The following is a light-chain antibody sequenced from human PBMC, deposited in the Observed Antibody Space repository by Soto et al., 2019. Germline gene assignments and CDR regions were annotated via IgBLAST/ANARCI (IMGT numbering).Light chain of an antibody. CDR1: QSISNW. J-gene: IGKJ1*01. Sequence: DIQMTQSPSTLSASVGDRVTITCRASQSISNWLAWNQQKPGKAPKLLIHKASSLESGVPSRFSGSGSGTEFTLTISSLQPDDFATYYCQQYNSYRWTFGQGTKVEIK. V-gene: IGKV1-5*03. CDR3: QQYNSYRWT. CDR2: KAS.